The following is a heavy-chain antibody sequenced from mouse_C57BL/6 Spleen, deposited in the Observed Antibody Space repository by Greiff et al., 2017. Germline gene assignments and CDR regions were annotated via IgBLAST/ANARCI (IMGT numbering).Heavy chain of an antibody. Sequence: QVQLQQSGAELVKPGASVKISCKASGYAFSSYWMNWVKQRPGKGLEWIGQIYPGDGDTNYNGKFKGKATLTADKSSSTAYMQLSSLTSEDSAVYFCAKGDSSGYAPFAYWGQGTLVTVSA. J-gene: IGHJ3*01. CDR1: GYAFSSYW. V-gene: IGHV1-80*01. CDR2: IYPGDGDT. CDR3: AKGDSSGYAPFAY. D-gene: IGHD3-2*02.